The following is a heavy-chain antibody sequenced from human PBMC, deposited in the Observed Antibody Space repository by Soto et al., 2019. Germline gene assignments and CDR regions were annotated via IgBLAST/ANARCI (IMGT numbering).Heavy chain of an antibody. D-gene: IGHD6-19*01. CDR3: ATGSSGWYVDFDY. CDR1: GGSVSSSYYY. CDR2: IYYSGST. J-gene: IGHJ4*02. Sequence: SETLSLTCTVSGGSVSSSYYYWSWIRQPPGKGLEWIGYIYYSGSTNYNPSLKSRVTISIDTSKNQFSLKLSSVTAADTAVYYCATGSSGWYVDFDYWGQGPLVTVSS. V-gene: IGHV4-61*01.